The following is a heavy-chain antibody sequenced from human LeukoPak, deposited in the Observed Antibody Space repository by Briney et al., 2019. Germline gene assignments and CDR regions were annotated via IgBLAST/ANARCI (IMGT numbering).Heavy chain of an antibody. CDR1: GYTFTGYY. J-gene: IGHJ3*02. V-gene: IGHV1-2*02. CDR2: INPNSGGT. Sequence: ASVNVSCKASGYTFTGYYMHWVRQAPGQGLEWMGWINPNSGGTNYAQKFQGRVTMTRDTSISTAYMELSRLRSDDTAVYYCARDGWELLLSYAFDIWGQGTMVTVSS. CDR3: ARDGWELLLSYAFDI. D-gene: IGHD1-26*01.